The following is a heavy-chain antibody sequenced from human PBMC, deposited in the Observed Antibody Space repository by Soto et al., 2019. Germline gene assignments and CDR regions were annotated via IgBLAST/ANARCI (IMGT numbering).Heavy chain of an antibody. CDR3: ARVRGNQLLGWFDP. Sequence: SETLSLTCTVSGDSISTDYWSWIRQSPGKGLEWIGFIHYGGSTNYNPSLKSRVTISVDTPKNQFSLKLGSVTAADMAVYYCARVRGNQLLGWFDPWGQGTLVTVSS. V-gene: IGHV4-59*08. CDR1: GDSISTDY. D-gene: IGHD2-2*01. CDR2: IHYGGST. J-gene: IGHJ5*02.